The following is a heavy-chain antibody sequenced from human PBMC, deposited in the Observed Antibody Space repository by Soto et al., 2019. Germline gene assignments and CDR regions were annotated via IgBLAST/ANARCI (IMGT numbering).Heavy chain of an antibody. CDR2: IIPMFGTA. CDR1: GGTFSTYA. D-gene: IGHD6-13*01. J-gene: IGHJ4*02. V-gene: IGHV1-69*12. CDR3: ARDTGIAAARIGGNFDY. Sequence: QVQLVQSGAEVKKPGSSVKVSCKASGGTFSTYAISWVRQAPGQGLEWMGGIIPMFGTAKYAQKFKGRVTITADESTSTAYMELSSLRCEDTAVYYCARDTGIAAARIGGNFDYWGQGTLVTVSS.